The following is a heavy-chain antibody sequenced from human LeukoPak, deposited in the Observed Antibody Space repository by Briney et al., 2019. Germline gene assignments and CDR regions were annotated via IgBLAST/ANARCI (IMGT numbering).Heavy chain of an antibody. CDR3: ARDISSKYAFDI. Sequence: ASVKVSCKASGYTFTSYAMHWVRQAPGQRLEWMGWINAGNGNTKYSQKFQGRVTITRDTSASIAYMELSSLRSEDTAVYYCARDISSKYAFDIWGQGTMVTVSS. V-gene: IGHV1-3*01. CDR2: INAGNGNT. D-gene: IGHD3-9*01. CDR1: GYTFTSYA. J-gene: IGHJ3*02.